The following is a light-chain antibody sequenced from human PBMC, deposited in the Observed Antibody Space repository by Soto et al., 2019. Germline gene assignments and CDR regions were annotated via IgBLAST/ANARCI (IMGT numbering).Light chain of an antibody. CDR3: QQYNNWPRGT. V-gene: IGKV3-15*01. J-gene: IGKJ4*01. CDR2: GAS. Sequence: EIVMTQSPATLSVSPGERATLSCRPSQSVSNNLAWYQQKPGQAPSLLIYGASTRATGIPARFRGSGSGTEFTLTISSLQSEDFAVYYCQQYNNWPRGTFGGGTKVEIK. CDR1: QSVSNN.